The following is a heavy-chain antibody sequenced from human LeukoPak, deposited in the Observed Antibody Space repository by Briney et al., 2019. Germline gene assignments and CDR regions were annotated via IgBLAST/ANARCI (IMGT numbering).Heavy chain of an antibody. J-gene: IGHJ4*02. Sequence: SETLSLTCTVSGGSISSGGYYWSWIRQPPGKGLEWIGEINHSGSTNYNPSLKSRVTISVDTSKNQFSLKLSSVTAADTAVYYCARSTYSSGSDYWGQGTLVTVSS. D-gene: IGHD6-19*01. CDR1: GGSISSGGYY. V-gene: IGHV4-39*07. CDR3: ARSTYSSGSDY. CDR2: INHSGST.